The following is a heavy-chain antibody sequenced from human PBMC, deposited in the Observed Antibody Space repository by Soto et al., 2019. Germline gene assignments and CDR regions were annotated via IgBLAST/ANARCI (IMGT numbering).Heavy chain of an antibody. CDR1: GDSITSTDYY. J-gene: IGHJ5*02. CDR3: ARHWRTGYSTVFGVVMGWCEP. Sequence: SETLSLTCTATGDSITSTDYYWGWIRHPPGKGLEWVASIYYSGSTYHNPSLKSRVTISVDTSKNQFSLKVTSVTAADTAVYYCARHWRTGYSTVFGVVMGWCEPWGHGNLVIVSS. V-gene: IGHV4-39*01. D-gene: IGHD3-3*01. CDR2: IYYSGST.